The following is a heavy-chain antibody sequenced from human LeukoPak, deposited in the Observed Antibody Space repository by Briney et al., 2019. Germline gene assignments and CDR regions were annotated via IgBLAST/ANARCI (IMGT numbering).Heavy chain of an antibody. CDR2: ISYDGSNK. CDR3: AKAMPIVVVPAAIPDY. CDR1: GFTFNVYW. J-gene: IGHJ4*02. Sequence: GGSLRLSCAASGFTFNVYWMNWVRQAPGKGLEWVAVISYDGSNKYYADSVKGRFTISRDNSKNTLYLQMNSLRAEDTAVYYCAKAMPIVVVPAAIPDYWGQGTLVTVSS. D-gene: IGHD2-2*01. V-gene: IGHV3-30*18.